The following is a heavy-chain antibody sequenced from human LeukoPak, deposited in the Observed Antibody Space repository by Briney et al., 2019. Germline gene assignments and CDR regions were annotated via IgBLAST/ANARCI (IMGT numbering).Heavy chain of an antibody. CDR1: GFTFSGYR. J-gene: IGHJ4*02. CDR2: ISSSSSYM. D-gene: IGHD5-12*01. Sequence: GGSLRLSCAASGFTFSGYRMNWVRQAPGKGLEWVSSISSSSSYMYYADSVKGRFTISRDNAENSLYLQMNSLRAEDTAVYYCAKEGGIVCGWLRCGFWYWGQGTLVTVSS. V-gene: IGHV3-21*01. CDR3: AKEGGIVCGWLRCGFWY.